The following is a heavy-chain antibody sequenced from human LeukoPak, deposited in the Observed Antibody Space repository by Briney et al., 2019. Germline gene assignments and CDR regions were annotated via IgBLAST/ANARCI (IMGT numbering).Heavy chain of an antibody. CDR2: INSDGSST. V-gene: IGHV3-74*01. CDR1: GFTFSSYW. Sequence: GGSLRLSCAASGFTFSSYWMHWVRQTPGKGLVWVSRINSDGSSTSYADSVKGRFTISRDNAKNTLYLQMNSLRAEDTAVYYCARDPDYGDYEDYFDYWGQGTLVTVSS. D-gene: IGHD4-17*01. J-gene: IGHJ4*02. CDR3: ARDPDYGDYEDYFDY.